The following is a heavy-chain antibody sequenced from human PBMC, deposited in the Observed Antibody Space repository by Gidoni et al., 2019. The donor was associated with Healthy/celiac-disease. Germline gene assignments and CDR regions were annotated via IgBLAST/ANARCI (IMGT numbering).Heavy chain of an antibody. V-gene: IGHV4-39*01. CDR2: IYYSGRT. D-gene: IGHD6-13*01. J-gene: IGHJ4*02. Sequence: QLQLQESGPGLVKPSETLSLTCTVSGGSISSSSYYWGWIRQPPGKGLEWIGSIYYSGRTYYNPALKSRVTISVDTSKNQFSLKLSSVTAADTAVYYCAAIYSSGWYGYWGQGTLVTVSS. CDR3: AAIYSSGWYGY. CDR1: GGSISSSSYY.